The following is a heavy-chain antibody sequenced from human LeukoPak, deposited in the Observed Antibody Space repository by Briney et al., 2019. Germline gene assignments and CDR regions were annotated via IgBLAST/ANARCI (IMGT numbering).Heavy chain of an antibody. Sequence: PGGSLRLSCAASGFTFSSYAMSWVRQAPGKGLEWVSAISGSGSTIYYADSVKGRFTISRDNAKNSLYLQMNSLRAEDTAVYYCARGERNYYGSGSYFNWFDPWGQGTLVTVSS. J-gene: IGHJ5*02. CDR2: ISGSGSTI. V-gene: IGHV3-23*01. CDR1: GFTFSSYA. D-gene: IGHD3-10*01. CDR3: ARGERNYYGSGSYFNWFDP.